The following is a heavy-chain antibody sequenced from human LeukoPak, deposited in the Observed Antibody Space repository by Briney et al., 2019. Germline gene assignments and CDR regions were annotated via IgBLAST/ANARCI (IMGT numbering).Heavy chain of an antibody. CDR3: ARTPIVLSGGFDC. Sequence: GESLKISCKGPGYSFTTYWIGWVRQMPGKGLEWMGIIYPGDSDTRYSPSFQGQVTISADKSISTAYLQWSSLKASDTAMYYCARTPIVLSGGFDCWGQGTLVTVSS. J-gene: IGHJ4*02. CDR1: GYSFTTYW. CDR2: IYPGDSDT. D-gene: IGHD3-3*01. V-gene: IGHV5-51*01.